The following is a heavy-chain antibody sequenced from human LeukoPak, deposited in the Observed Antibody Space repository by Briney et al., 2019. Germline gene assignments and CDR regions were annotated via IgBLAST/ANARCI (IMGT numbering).Heavy chain of an antibody. D-gene: IGHD3-10*01. V-gene: IGHV3-30-3*01. J-gene: IGHJ4*02. Sequence: GGSLRLSCAASGFTFSSYAMHWVRQAPGKGLEWVAVISYDGSSKYYADSVKGRFTISRDNSKNTLYLQMNSLTAEDTAVYYCARDSYYGPDYWGQGTLVTVSS. CDR2: ISYDGSSK. CDR3: ARDSYYGPDY. CDR1: GFTFSSYA.